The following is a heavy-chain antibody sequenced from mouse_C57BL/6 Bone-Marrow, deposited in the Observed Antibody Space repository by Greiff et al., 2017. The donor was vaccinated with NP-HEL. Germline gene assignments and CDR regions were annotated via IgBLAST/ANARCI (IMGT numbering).Heavy chain of an antibody. V-gene: IGHV1-64*01. D-gene: IGHD1-1*01. CDR3: AHLLLRAWFAY. J-gene: IGHJ3*01. CDR2: IHPNSGST. Sequence: QVQLQQPGAELVKPGASVKLSCKASGYTFTSYWMHWVKQRPGQGLEWIGMIHPNSGSTNYNEKFKSKATLTVDKSSSTAYMQLSSLTSEDSAVYYCAHLLLRAWFAYWGQGTLVTVSA. CDR1: GYTFTSYW.